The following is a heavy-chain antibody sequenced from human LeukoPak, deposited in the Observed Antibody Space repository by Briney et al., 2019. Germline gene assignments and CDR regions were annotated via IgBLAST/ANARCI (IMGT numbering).Heavy chain of an antibody. CDR2: ISYSGST. Sequence: SETLSLTCFVSGGSISSSSHYWGWIRQPPGKGLEWIGYISYSGSTNYNPSLKSRVTISVDTSKNQFSLKLSSVTAADTAVYYCAREDDFWSGYYRDPYDAFDIWGQGTMVTVSS. V-gene: IGHV4-61*05. D-gene: IGHD3-3*01. J-gene: IGHJ3*02. CDR1: GGSISSSSHY. CDR3: AREDDFWSGYYRDPYDAFDI.